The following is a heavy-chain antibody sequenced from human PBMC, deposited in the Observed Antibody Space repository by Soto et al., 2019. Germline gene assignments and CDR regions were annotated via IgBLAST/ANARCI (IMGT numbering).Heavy chain of an antibody. Sequence: SETLSLTCAVYGGSFSGYYWSWIRQPPGKGLEWIGEINHSGSTNYNPSLKSRVTISVDTSKNQFSLKLSSVTAADTAVYYCATQLTPLRSSKYYYMDVWGKGTTVTVSS. V-gene: IGHV4-34*01. J-gene: IGHJ6*03. CDR3: ATQLTPLRSSKYYYMDV. CDR1: GGSFSGYY. CDR2: INHSGST. D-gene: IGHD3-3*01.